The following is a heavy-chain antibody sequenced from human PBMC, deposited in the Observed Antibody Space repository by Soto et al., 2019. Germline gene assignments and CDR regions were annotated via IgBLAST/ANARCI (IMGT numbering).Heavy chain of an antibody. CDR3: AKFRVGGYCTTGACYHFDY. CDR2: IYPDDSET. CDR1: GYIFTSYW. Sequence: GESLKLSCNGSGYIFTSYWIAWVRQLPGKGLELMGVIYPDDSETRYSPPFQGQVTISADKSISTAYLQWSSLKASDTAMYYCAKFRVGGYCTTGACYHFDYWGQGTLVTVSS. J-gene: IGHJ4*02. V-gene: IGHV5-51*01. D-gene: IGHD2-8*01.